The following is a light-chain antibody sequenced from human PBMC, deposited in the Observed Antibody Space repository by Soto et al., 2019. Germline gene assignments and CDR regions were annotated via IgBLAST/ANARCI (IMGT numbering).Light chain of an antibody. CDR3: QQYNDWPRT. V-gene: IGKV3D-15*01. CDR2: GVS. J-gene: IGKJ3*01. CDR1: QSVSSN. Sequence: EVMMTQSPATLSVSPGERATLSCRASQSVSSNLAWYQQRPGQAPRLLLYGVSTRGTGIPARFSGSGSGTEFTLTISSMQSEDFAIYYCQQYNDWPRTFGPGTKVDFK.